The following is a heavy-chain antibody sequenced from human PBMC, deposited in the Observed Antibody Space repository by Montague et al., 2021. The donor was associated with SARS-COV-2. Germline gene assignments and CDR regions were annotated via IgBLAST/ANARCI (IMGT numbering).Heavy chain of an antibody. CDR3: ARHHSIFGVVILSQRNWFGL. V-gene: IGHV4-39*01. Sequence: SETLSLTCTVSGDSVSTISYYWGWIRQTPGKGLEWIGSIYYSGSTYYNSSLKSRVTISIDTSKNQFSLKLTSVTAADTAVYYCARHHSIFGVVILSQRNWFGLWGQGTLVTVSS. D-gene: IGHD3-3*01. J-gene: IGHJ5*02. CDR2: IYYSGST. CDR1: GDSVSTISYY.